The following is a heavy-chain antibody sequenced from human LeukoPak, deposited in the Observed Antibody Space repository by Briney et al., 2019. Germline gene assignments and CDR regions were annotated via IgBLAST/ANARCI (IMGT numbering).Heavy chain of an antibody. D-gene: IGHD6-19*01. CDR3: ARGRLVAGTFDY. V-gene: IGHV4-31*03. CDR1: GGSISSGGYY. CDR2: IYYSGST. Sequence: SQTLSLTCTVSGGSISSGGYYWSWIRQHPGKGLEWIGYIYYSGSTYYNPSLKSRVTISVDTSKNQFSLKLSSVTAADTAVCYCARGRLVAGTFDYWGQGTLVTVSS. J-gene: IGHJ4*02.